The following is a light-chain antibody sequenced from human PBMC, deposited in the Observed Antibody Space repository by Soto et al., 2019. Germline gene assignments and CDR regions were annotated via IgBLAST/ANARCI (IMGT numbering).Light chain of an antibody. V-gene: IGKV2-28*01. Sequence: DIVMTQSPLFLPVTPGEPASISCMSGQSLLHINGHNYLDWYLQKPGQSPQLLIYFGSNRATGGTDWFSGSGSGTDFTLNISRVEAEDVGLYYFMQTLHTPYTFGQGTQLESK. J-gene: IGKJ2*01. CDR3: MQTLHTPYT. CDR1: QSLLHINGHNY. CDR2: FGS.